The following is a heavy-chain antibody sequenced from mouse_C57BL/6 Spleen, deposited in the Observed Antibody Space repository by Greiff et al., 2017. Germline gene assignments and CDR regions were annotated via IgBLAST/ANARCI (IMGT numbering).Heavy chain of an antibody. Sequence: VQLQQPGAELVRPGSSVKLSCKASGYTFTSYWMHWVKQRPIQGLEWIGNIDPSDSETHYNQKFKDKATLTVDKSSSTAYMQLSSLTSEDSAVYYCARRLTGRGAWFAYWGQGTLVTVSA. D-gene: IGHD4-1*01. CDR3: ARRLTGRGAWFAY. V-gene: IGHV1-52*01. J-gene: IGHJ3*01. CDR2: IDPSDSET. CDR1: GYTFTSYW.